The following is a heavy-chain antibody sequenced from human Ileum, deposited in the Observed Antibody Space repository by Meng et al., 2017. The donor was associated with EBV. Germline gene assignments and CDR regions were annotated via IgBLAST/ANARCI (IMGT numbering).Heavy chain of an antibody. V-gene: IGHV4-4*02. CDR3: ARGYCSSTSCYAALYYFDY. J-gene: IGHJ4*02. CDR1: GGSISSSNW. CDR2: IYHSGST. Sequence: QVSLQESGPGLVKPSGTLSLTCAVPGGSISSSNWWSWVRQPPGKGLEWIGEIYHSGSTNYNPSLKSRVTISVDKSKNQFSLKLSSVTAADTAVYYCARGYCSSTSCYAALYYFDYWGQGTLVTVSS. D-gene: IGHD2-2*01.